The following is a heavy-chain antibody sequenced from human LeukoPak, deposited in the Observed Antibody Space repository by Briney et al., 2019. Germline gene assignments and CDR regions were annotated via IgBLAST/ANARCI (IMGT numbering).Heavy chain of an antibody. D-gene: IGHD2-15*01. CDR2: INHSGST. J-gene: IGHJ5*02. V-gene: IGHV4-34*01. Sequence: PSETLSLTCAVYGGSFSGYYWSWIRQPPGKGLEWIGEINHSGSTNYNPSLKSRVTISVDTSKNQFTLKLSSVTAADTAVYYCARGLRITSYCSGGSCYSFCWFDPWGQGTLVTVSS. CDR1: GGSFSGYY. CDR3: ARGLRITSYCSGGSCYSFCWFDP.